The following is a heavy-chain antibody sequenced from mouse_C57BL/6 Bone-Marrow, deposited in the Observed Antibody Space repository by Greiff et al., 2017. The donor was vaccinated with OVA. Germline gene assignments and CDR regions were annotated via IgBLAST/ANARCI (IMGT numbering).Heavy chain of an antibody. Sequence: QVQLQQPGAELVMPGASVKLSCKASGYTFTSYWMHWVKQRPGQGLEWIGEIDPSDSYTNYNQKFKGKSTLTVDKSSSTAYMQLSSLTSEDSAVYYCARLRSYGYDPAGFAYWGQGTLVTVSA. CDR1: GYTFTSYW. J-gene: IGHJ3*01. CDR3: ARLRSYGYDPAGFAY. D-gene: IGHD2-2*01. V-gene: IGHV1-69*01. CDR2: IDPSDSYT.